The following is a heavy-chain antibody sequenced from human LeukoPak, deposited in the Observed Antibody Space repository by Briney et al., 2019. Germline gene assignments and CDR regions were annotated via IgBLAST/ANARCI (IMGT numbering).Heavy chain of an antibody. D-gene: IGHD3-10*01. CDR3: AGEIRRSYYYGSGELYYFDY. J-gene: IGHJ4*02. CDR1: GGTFSSYA. CDR2: IIPILGIA. Sequence: GASVKVSCKASGGTFSSYAISWVRQAPGQGLEWMGRIIPILGIANYAQKFQGRVTITADKSTSTAYMELSSLRSEDTAVYYCAGEIRRSYYYGSGELYYFDYWGQGTLVTVSS. V-gene: IGHV1-69*04.